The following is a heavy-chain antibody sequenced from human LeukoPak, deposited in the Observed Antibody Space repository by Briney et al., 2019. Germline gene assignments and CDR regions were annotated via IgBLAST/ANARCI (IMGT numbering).Heavy chain of an antibody. D-gene: IGHD1-26*01. CDR1: GGSISSGGYY. CDR3: ARVPRVVGAIDY. J-gene: IGHJ4*02. CDR2: IYHSGST. V-gene: IGHV4-30-2*01. Sequence: SETLSLTCTVSGGSISSGGYYWSWIRQPPGKGLEWIGYIYHSGSTYYNPSLKSRVTISVDRSKNQFSLKLSSVTAADTAVYYCARVPRVVGAIDYWGQGTLVTVSS.